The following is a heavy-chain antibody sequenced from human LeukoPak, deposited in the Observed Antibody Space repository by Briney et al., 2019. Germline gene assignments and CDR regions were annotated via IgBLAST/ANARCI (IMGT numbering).Heavy chain of an antibody. Sequence: KTSGTLSLTCAVSGGSISSSNWWSWVRQPPGKGLEWIGEIYHSGSTNYNPSLKSRVTISVDKSKNQFSLKLSSVTAADTAVYYCARRPIGSIFVRWFDPWGQGTLVTVSS. CDR1: GGSISSSNW. CDR3: ARRPIGSIFVRWFDP. CDR2: IYHSGST. V-gene: IGHV4-4*02. J-gene: IGHJ5*02. D-gene: IGHD3-3*02.